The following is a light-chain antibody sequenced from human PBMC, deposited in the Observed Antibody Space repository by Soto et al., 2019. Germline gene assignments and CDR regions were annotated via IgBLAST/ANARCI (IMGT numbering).Light chain of an antibody. CDR3: AAWDDSLSGRV. V-gene: IGLV1-47*01. CDR2: RNN. CDR1: SSNIGSVY. Sequence: QAVVTQPPSVSGTPGQRVTISCSGSSSNIGSVYVYWFQQLPGTAPKVLIYRNNQRPSGVPERFSGSKSGTSASLAISGLRSEDEADYYCAAWDDSLSGRVFGGGTKLTVL. J-gene: IGLJ3*02.